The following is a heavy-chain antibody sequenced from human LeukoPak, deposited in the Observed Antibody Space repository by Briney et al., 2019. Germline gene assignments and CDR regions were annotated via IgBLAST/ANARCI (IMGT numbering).Heavy chain of an antibody. D-gene: IGHD6-19*01. CDR1: GGSFSGYY. CDR3: ARTEFQFSGWYLGRGSLFDY. V-gene: IGHV4-34*01. CDR2: INHSGST. J-gene: IGHJ4*02. Sequence: PSENLSLTCAVYGGSFSGYYWSWIRQPPGKGLEWIGEINHSGSTNYNPSLKSRVTISVDTSKNQFSLQLNSVTPEDTAVYYCARTEFQFSGWYLGRGSLFDYWGQGTLVTVSS.